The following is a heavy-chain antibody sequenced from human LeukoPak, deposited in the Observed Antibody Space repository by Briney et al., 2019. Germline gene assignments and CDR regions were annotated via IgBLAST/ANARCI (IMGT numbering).Heavy chain of an antibody. CDR2: ISWNSGSI. D-gene: IGHD3-16*01. J-gene: IGHJ3*02. CDR1: GFTFDDYA. CDR3: AKDMVSVDTVLGEAFDI. V-gene: IGHV3-9*01. Sequence: GGSLRLSCAASGFTFDDYAMHWVRQAPGKGLEWVSGISWNSGSIGYADSVKGRFTISRDNAKNSLYLQMNSLRAEDTALYYCAKDMVSVDTVLGEAFDIWGQGTMVTVSS.